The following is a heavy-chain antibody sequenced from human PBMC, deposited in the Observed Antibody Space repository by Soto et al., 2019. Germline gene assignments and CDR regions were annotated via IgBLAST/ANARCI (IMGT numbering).Heavy chain of an antibody. CDR3: ARDSGRYCSGGSCYPYRFDY. D-gene: IGHD2-15*01. CDR1: GFTFSSYE. CDR2: ISSSGSTI. J-gene: IGHJ4*02. Sequence: GGSLRLSCAASGFTFSSYEMNWVRQAPGKGLEWVSYISSSGSTIYYADSVKGRFTISRDNAKNSLYLQMNSLRAEDTAVYYCARDSGRYCSGGSCYPYRFDYWGQGTLVTVSS. V-gene: IGHV3-48*03.